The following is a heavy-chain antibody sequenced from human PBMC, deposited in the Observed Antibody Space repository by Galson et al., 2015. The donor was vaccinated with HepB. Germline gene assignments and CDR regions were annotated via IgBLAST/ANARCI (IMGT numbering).Heavy chain of an antibody. D-gene: IGHD3-10*01. CDR1: GFIFDDYD. J-gene: IGHJ4*02. V-gene: IGHV3-20*04. Sequence: SLRLSCAATGFIFDDYDMSWVRQVPGKGLEWVSGINWNGGDTDYADSVKGRFIISRDNAENSLYLQMNSLRAEDTALYYCARDETTMARGVIHKWYSGYWGQGILVTVSS. CDR3: ARDETTMARGVIHKWYSGY. CDR2: INWNGGDT.